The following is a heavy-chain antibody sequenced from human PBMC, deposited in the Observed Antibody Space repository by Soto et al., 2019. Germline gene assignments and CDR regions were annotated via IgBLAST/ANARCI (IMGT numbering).Heavy chain of an antibody. V-gene: IGHV1-3*01. D-gene: IGHD3-16*02. Sequence: ASVKVSCKASGYTFTSYAMHWVRQAPGQRLEWMGWINAGNGNTKYSQKFQGRVTITRDTSASTAYMELSSLRSEDTAIYYCARGRYDDTCYFDSWGQGTLVTVSS. CDR1: GYTFTSYA. J-gene: IGHJ4*01. CDR3: ARGRYDDTCYFDS. CDR2: INAGNGNT.